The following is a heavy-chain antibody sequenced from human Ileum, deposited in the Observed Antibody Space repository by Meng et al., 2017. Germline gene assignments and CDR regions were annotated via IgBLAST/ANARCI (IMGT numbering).Heavy chain of an antibody. CDR2: AST. Sequence: QGKPQESVPGLVRPSGGPSRICTDSGGSVSRAGWQWVWIRQHPGKGLAWIGYASTNYNPSLKSRVTISLDTSRNQFSLSLSSVTAADTAVYYCARDHMGSLDYWGQGILVTVSS. J-gene: IGHJ4*02. V-gene: IGHV4-61*08. CDR1: GGSVSRAGWQ. CDR3: ARDHMGSLDY. D-gene: IGHD1-26*01.